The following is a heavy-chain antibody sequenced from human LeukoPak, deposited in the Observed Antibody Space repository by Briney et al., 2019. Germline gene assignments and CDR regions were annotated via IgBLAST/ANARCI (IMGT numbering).Heavy chain of an antibody. CDR3: ARDRYYYDSSGWADDAFDI. CDR1: GGSISSYY. J-gene: IGHJ3*02. CDR2: IYYSGST. V-gene: IGHV4-59*01. D-gene: IGHD3-22*01. Sequence: SETLSLTCTVSGGSISSYYWSWIRQPPGKGLEWIGYIYYSGSTNYNPSLKSRVTISVDTSKNQFSLKLSSVTAADTAVYYCARDRYYYDSSGWADDAFDIWGQGTVVTVSS.